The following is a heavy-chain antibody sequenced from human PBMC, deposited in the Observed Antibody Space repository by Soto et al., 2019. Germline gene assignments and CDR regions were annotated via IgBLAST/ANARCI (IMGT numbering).Heavy chain of an antibody. J-gene: IGHJ6*02. Sequence: SLKISCKGSGYSFPTFWIGWMRQMPGKGLEWMGVIYPGDSDTRYSPSFQGQVTMSADRSISTAYLQWTSLKASDTAIYYCARSGRNAYYNMDVWGQGTTVTVSS. CDR3: ARSGRNAYYNMDV. CDR1: GYSFPTFW. V-gene: IGHV5-51*01. D-gene: IGHD3-16*01. CDR2: IYPGDSDT.